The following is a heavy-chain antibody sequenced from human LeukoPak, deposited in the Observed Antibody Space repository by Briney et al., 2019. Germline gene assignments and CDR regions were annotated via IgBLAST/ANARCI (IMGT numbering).Heavy chain of an antibody. CDR1: GFTFSSYS. D-gene: IGHD6-13*01. CDR2: ISSSSSTI. V-gene: IGHV3-48*01. J-gene: IGHJ4*02. CDR3: ARVSSSWYYANGPFDY. Sequence: QPGGSLRLSCAVSGFTFSSYSMNWVRQAPGKGLEWVSYISSSSSTIHYADSVRGRFTISRDNAKNSLYLQMNSLRAEDTAVYYCARVSSSWYYANGPFDYWGQGTLVTVSS.